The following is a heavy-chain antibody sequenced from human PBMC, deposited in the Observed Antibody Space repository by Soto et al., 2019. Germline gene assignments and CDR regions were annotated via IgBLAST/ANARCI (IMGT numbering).Heavy chain of an antibody. D-gene: IGHD3-22*01. Sequence: EVQLLESGGGLVHPGGSLRLSCAASGFTFSNYAMSWVRQAPGKGLEWVSAISGSAHSSFYADSVKGRFTIFRDNSKNTLYLQMNSLSVEDTAVYYCAKDRGYYLDTSVNILGDWGQGTLVTVSS. J-gene: IGHJ1*01. CDR3: AKDRGYYLDTSVNILGD. V-gene: IGHV3-23*01. CDR2: ISGSAHSS. CDR1: GFTFSNYA.